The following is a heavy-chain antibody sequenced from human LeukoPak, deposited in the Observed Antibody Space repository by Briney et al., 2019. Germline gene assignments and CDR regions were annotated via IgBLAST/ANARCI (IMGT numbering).Heavy chain of an antibody. CDR3: ARDGYCSSTSCYDAFDI. Sequence: SQTLSLTCTVSGGSISSGSYFWSWIRQTAGKGLEWIGRIYTSGSTNYNPSLKSRVTISIDTSKNQFSLKLSSVTAADTAVYYCARDGYCSSTSCYDAFDIWGQGTMVTVSS. CDR1: GGSISSGSYF. D-gene: IGHD2-2*03. V-gene: IGHV4-61*02. CDR2: IYTSGST. J-gene: IGHJ3*02.